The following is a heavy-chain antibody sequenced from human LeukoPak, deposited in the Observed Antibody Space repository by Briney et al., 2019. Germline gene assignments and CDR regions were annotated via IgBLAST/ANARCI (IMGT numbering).Heavy chain of an antibody. V-gene: IGHV1-69*13. CDR3: AREDRSSWYGGPDY. CDR2: IIPIFGTA. CDR1: GYRFTRYG. Sequence: SVKVSCKTSGYRFTRYGITWVRQAPGQGLEWMGGIIPIFGTANYAQKFQGRVTITADESTSTAYMELSRLRSDDTAVYYCAREDRSSWYGGPDYWGQGTLVTVSS. J-gene: IGHJ4*02. D-gene: IGHD6-13*01.